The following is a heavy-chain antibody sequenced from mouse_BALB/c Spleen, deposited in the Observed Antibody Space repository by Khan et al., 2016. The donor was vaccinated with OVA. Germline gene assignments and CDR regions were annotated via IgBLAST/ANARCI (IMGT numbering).Heavy chain of an antibody. CDR2: INPSTDYT. Sequence: QVQLQQSGAELAKPGASVKMSCKASGYTFTSYWMHWVKQRPGQGLEWIGYINPSTDYTEYNQKFKDKATLTADKSSSTAYMQLTSLTSEDSAVYYCTNHGSSSAWFTYWCQGTLVTVSA. CDR3: TNHGSSSAWFTY. V-gene: IGHV1-7*01. D-gene: IGHD1-1*01. CDR1: GYTFTSYW. J-gene: IGHJ3*01.